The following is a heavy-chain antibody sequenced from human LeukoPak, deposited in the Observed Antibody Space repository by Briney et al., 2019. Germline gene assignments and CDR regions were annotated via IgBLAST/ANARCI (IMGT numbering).Heavy chain of an antibody. Sequence: SLRLSCAASGLTFDDFAMHWVRQAPGKGLEWVSGINWNSDTRAYADSVKGRFTISRDNAKNLVYLQMSSLRAEDTAFYYCAKDVDESVAGNNWFDPWGQGTLVTVSS. V-gene: IGHV3-9*01. CDR2: INWNSDTR. CDR1: GLTFDDFA. J-gene: IGHJ5*02. CDR3: AKDVDESVAGNNWFDP. D-gene: IGHD6-19*01.